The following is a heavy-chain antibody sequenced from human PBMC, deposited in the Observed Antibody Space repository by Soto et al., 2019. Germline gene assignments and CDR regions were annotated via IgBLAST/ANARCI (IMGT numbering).Heavy chain of an antibody. CDR1: GFSLTTSGVG. CDR2: IYWDDDK. J-gene: IGHJ4*02. V-gene: IGHV2-5*02. CDR3: AHRVLRTVFGLVTTTAIYFDF. D-gene: IGHD3-3*01. Sequence: QITLNESGPTQVKPRQTLTLTCTFSGFSLTTSGVGVGWIRQSPGKAPEWLALIYWDDDKRYSPSLKSRLTITKDTSQNPVVLRMADLDPADTSTYYCAHRVLRTVFGLVTTTAIYFDFWGQGTPGAVSS.